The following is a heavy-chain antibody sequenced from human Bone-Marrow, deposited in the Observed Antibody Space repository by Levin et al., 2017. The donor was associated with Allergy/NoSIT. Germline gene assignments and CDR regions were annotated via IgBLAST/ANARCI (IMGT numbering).Heavy chain of an antibody. CDR1: GFTFGNYG. CDR3: AKEAILGDIMTTGLAGGMDV. D-gene: IGHD5-12*01. J-gene: IGHJ6*02. V-gene: IGHV3-30*18. Sequence: GGSLRLSCEASGFTFGNYGMHWVRQAPGKGLECVAFISYDGTNEYYVDSVRGRFTISRDFSKNTLFLQMNSLRDEDTAVYYCAKEAILGDIMTTGLAGGMDVWGQGTTVTVSS. CDR2: ISYDGTNE.